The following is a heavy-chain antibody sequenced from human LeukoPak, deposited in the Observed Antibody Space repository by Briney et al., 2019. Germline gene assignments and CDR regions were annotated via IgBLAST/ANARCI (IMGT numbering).Heavy chain of an antibody. V-gene: IGHV4-34*01. Sequence: SETLSLTCAVYGGSFSGYYWSWIRQPPGKGLEWIGEINHSGSTNYNPSLKSRVTISVDTSKNQFSLKLSSVTAADTAVYYCARDPEGYDILTGYRYWYFDLWGRGTLVTVSS. CDR2: INHSGST. J-gene: IGHJ2*01. D-gene: IGHD3-9*01. CDR3: ARDPEGYDILTGYRYWYFDL. CDR1: GGSFSGYY.